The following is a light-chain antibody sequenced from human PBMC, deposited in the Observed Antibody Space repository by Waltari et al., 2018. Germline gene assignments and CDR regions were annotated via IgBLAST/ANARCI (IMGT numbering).Light chain of an antibody. CDR3: QQYNNWPYT. CDR1: QSVSTN. CDR2: GAS. Sequence: EIVMTQSPATLSVPPGERATLSCRASQSVSTNLAWYQQKPGQAPRLLIYGASTRATGIPATFSGSGSGTEFTLTISSLQSEDFAVYYCQQYNNWPYTFGQGTRLGIK. J-gene: IGKJ2*01. V-gene: IGKV3-15*01.